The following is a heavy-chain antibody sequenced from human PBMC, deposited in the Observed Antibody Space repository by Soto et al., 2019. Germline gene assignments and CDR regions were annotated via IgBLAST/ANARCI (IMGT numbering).Heavy chain of an antibody. V-gene: IGHV4-59*01. Sequence: SETLSLTCTVSGGSISSFYWNWIRQPPGKGLEWIGYIDYSGSTRYNPSLKSRVTISVDTSTNQFSLKLRSVTAADSAVYYCASPPLYCGGDCYYVYWGQGTLVTVFS. D-gene: IGHD2-21*02. CDR1: GGSISSFY. CDR2: IDYSGST. CDR3: ASPPLYCGGDCYYVY. J-gene: IGHJ4*02.